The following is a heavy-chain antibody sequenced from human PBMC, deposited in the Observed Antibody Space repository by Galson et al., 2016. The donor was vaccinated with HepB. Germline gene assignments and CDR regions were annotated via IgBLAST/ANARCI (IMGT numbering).Heavy chain of an antibody. V-gene: IGHV3-53*01. Sequence: SLRLSCAASGFTVSTNYMSWVRQAPGKGLEWVSVIYSDGYTDYADSVKGRFTISRDNSTNTLYLQMNSLRVEDTAVYYCARDHRETDYGAFYYNGMDVWGQGTTVTVSS. D-gene: IGHD4-17*01. J-gene: IGHJ6*02. CDR1: GFTVSTNY. CDR3: ARDHRETDYGAFYYNGMDV. CDR2: IYSDGYT.